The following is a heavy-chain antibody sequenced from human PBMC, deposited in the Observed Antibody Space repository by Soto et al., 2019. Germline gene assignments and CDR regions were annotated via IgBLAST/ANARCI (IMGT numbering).Heavy chain of an antibody. V-gene: IGHV1-3*01. CDR3: ARDPLTPGHYYYGMDV. Sequence: QVQLVQSGAEVKKPGASVKVSCKASGYTFTSYAMHWVRQAPEQRLEWMGWINAGNGNTKYSQKFQGRVTITRDTSASTAYMELSSLRSEDTAVYYCARDPLTPGHYYYGMDVWGQGTTVTVSS. CDR2: INAGNGNT. CDR1: GYTFTSYA. D-gene: IGHD7-27*01. J-gene: IGHJ6*02.